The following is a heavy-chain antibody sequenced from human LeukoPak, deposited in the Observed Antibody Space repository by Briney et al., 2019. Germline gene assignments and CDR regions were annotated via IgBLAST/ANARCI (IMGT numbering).Heavy chain of an antibody. D-gene: IGHD3-10*01. J-gene: IGHJ4*02. V-gene: IGHV6-1*01. CDR2: TYYRSKWYN. CDR1: GDSVSSNSAA. CDR3: ARDPFVVHYYGSGSYLDY. Sequence: SQTLSLTCAISGDSVSSNSAAWNWTRQSPSRGLKWLGRTYYRSKWYNDYAVSVKSRITINPDTSKNQFSLQLNSVTPEDTAVYYCARDPFVVHYYGSGSYLDYWGQGTLVTVSS.